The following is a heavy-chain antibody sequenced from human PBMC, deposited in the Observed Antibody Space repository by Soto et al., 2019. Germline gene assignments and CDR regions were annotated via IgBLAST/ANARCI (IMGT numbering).Heavy chain of an antibody. Sequence: QVQLQESGPGLVKPSQTLSLTCTVSGGSIGSGDYYWSWIRQPPGKGLEWIGYVYISGTTNSIPSLKSRVSMSVDPSKNQFSLKLRSLTAADTAVYYCVRSTPPYCSGRYCHPDYWGQGTLVAVSS. CDR3: VRSTPPYCSGRYCHPDY. CDR1: GGSIGSGDYY. CDR2: VYISGTT. J-gene: IGHJ4*02. D-gene: IGHD2-15*01. V-gene: IGHV4-30-4*01.